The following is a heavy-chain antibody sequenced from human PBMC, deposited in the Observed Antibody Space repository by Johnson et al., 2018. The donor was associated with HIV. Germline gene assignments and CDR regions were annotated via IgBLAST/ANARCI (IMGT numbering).Heavy chain of an antibody. CDR3: AKDLGIVGAVHRTFDI. CDR1: GFTVSSNY. CDR2: IYSGGST. J-gene: IGHJ3*02. D-gene: IGHD1-26*01. V-gene: IGHV3-66*01. Sequence: VQLVESGGGLVQPGGSLRLSCAASGFTVSSNYMSWVRQAPGKGLEWVSIIYSGGSTYYADSVKGRFTISRDNSKNTLYLQMNSLRAEDTAVYYCAKDLGIVGAVHRTFDIWGQGTMVTVSS.